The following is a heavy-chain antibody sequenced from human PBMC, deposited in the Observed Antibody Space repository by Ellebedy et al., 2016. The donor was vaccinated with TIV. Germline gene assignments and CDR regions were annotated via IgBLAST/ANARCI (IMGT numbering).Heavy chain of an antibody. Sequence: GESLKISCAASGFTFSRYAMMWVRQSPGNGLEWVSAISAGGSATLYGDSVKGRFTISRDNSNNTLFLQMNNLRAEDTATYYCAKDPNGDYMGAFDFWGQGTMVTVSS. D-gene: IGHD4-17*01. J-gene: IGHJ3*01. V-gene: IGHV3-23*01. CDR3: AKDPNGDYMGAFDF. CDR2: ISAGGSAT. CDR1: GFTFSRYA.